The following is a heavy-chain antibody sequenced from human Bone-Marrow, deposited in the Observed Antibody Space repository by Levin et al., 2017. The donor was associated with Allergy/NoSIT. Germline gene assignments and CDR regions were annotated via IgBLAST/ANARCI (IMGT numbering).Heavy chain of an antibody. D-gene: IGHD6-13*01. CDR2: INPNSGGT. Sequence: GASVKVSCKASGYTFTGYYMHWVRQATGQGLEWMGWINPNSGGTNYAQKFQGWVTMTRDTSISTAYMELSRLRSDDTAVYYCARGDGSSSWYSPDYYYGMDVWGQGTTVTVSS. J-gene: IGHJ6*02. CDR1: GYTFTGYY. CDR3: ARGDGSSSWYSPDYYYGMDV. V-gene: IGHV1-2*04.